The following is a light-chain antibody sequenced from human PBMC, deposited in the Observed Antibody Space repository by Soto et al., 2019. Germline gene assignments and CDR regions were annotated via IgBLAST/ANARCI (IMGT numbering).Light chain of an antibody. CDR1: QSISSY. V-gene: IGKV1-39*01. CDR2: AAS. J-gene: IGKJ1*01. Sequence: IQMTQSPSSLSASVGDRVAITCRASQSISSYLNWYQQKPGKAPKLLIYAASSLQSGVPSRFSGSGSGTDFTLTISGLQSEDLATYYCLQDYNYPRTFGQGTKVDIK. CDR3: LQDYNYPRT.